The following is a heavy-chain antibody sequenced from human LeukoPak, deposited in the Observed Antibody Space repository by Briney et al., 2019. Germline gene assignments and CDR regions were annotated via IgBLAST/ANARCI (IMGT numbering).Heavy chain of an antibody. CDR3: ARGGLRGTFDY. J-gene: IGHJ4*02. V-gene: IGHV3-7*01. CDR1: RFTFSDYW. CDR2: VRQDESDK. Sequence: GGSLRLSCAASRFTFSDYWMSWVRQAPGKGLEWVAHVRQDESDKYYVDSVKGRFTISRDNAQNSLHLQMNSLRADDTAVYYCARGGLRGTFDYWGQGTLVTVSS. D-gene: IGHD3-16*01.